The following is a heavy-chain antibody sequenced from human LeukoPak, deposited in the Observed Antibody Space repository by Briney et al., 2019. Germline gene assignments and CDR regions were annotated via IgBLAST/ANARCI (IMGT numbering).Heavy chain of an antibody. CDR1: GFTFSSYW. Sequence: PGGSLRLSCTASGFTFSSYWMHWVRQAPGKGLVWVSRITGDGSGADYADFVKGRFTISRDNAKNTLYLQMSSLTAEDTALYYRARVVTWFDPWGQGTLVTVSS. V-gene: IGHV3-74*01. D-gene: IGHD5-18*01. J-gene: IGHJ5*02. CDR2: ITGDGSGA. CDR3: ARVVTWFDP.